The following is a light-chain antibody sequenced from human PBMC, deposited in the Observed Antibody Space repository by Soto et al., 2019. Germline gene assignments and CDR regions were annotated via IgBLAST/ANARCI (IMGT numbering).Light chain of an antibody. CDR3: QQYNKGPLT. CDR2: GAT. J-gene: IGKJ4*01. CDR1: QSVNSD. Sequence: EIVMTQSPATLSVSPGERVDLSCRASQSVNSDLAWYQQKPGQAPRLLIYGATTRATGIPARFSGSGSGTEFSLTISSLQSEHLAVYYCQQYNKGPLTFGGGT. V-gene: IGKV3D-15*01.